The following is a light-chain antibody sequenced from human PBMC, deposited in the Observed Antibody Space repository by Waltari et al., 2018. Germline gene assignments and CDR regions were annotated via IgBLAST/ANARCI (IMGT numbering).Light chain of an antibody. CDR2: GNS. V-gene: IGLV1-40*01. Sequence: QSVLTQPPSVSGAPGQRVTFSCTGSSSNIGAGYAVHWYQQLPGTAPKLLIYGNSNRPSGVPDRFSGSKSGTSASLAITGLQAEDEGDYYCQSYDSSLSVWVFGGGTKVTVL. J-gene: IGLJ3*02. CDR1: SSNIGAGYA. CDR3: QSYDSSLSVWV.